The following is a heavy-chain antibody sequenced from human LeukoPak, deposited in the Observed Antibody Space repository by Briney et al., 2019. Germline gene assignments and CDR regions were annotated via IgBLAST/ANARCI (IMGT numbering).Heavy chain of an antibody. CDR1: GFTFSSYS. CDR3: ARVDTAMVTVYYFDY. CDR2: ISYDGSNK. Sequence: GGSLRLSCAASGFTFSSYSMSWVRQAPGKGLEWVAVISYDGSNKYYADSVKGRFTISRDNSKNTLYLQMNSLRAEDTAVYYCARVDTAMVTVYYFDYWGQGTLVTVSS. D-gene: IGHD5-18*01. J-gene: IGHJ4*02. V-gene: IGHV3-30*03.